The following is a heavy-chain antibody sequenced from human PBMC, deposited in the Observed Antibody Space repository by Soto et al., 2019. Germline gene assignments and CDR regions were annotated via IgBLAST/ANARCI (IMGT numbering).Heavy chain of an antibody. D-gene: IGHD1-26*01. V-gene: IGHV3-48*02. J-gene: IGHJ4*02. Sequence: EVQLVESGGGLVQPGGSLRLSCVASGFTFSSYSMNWVRQAPGKGLEWVSHIRSSSSTINYAESVKGRFTISRDNAKNSLYLQLNGLRDEDTAVYYCARDSVSYDLDYWGQGTLVTVSS. CDR2: IRSSSSTI. CDR1: GFTFSSYS. CDR3: ARDSVSYDLDY.